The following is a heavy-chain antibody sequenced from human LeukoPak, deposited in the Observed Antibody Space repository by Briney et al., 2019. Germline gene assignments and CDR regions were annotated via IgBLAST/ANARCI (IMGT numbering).Heavy chain of an antibody. CDR3: ARQNISGYWYYYYYYMDV. Sequence: ASVKVSCKASGYTFTSYSISWVRQAPGQGLEWMGWISAYNGNTNYAQKLQGRVTMTTDTSTSTAYMELSSLRSDDTAVYYCARQNISGYWYYYYYYMDVWGKGTTVTVSS. D-gene: IGHD3-22*01. V-gene: IGHV1-18*01. CDR2: ISAYNGNT. CDR1: GYTFTSYS. J-gene: IGHJ6*03.